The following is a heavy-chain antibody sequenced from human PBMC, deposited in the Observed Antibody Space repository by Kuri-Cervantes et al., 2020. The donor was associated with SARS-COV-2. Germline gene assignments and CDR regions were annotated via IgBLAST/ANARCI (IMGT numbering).Heavy chain of an antibody. Sequence: ASVKVSCKASGYTFTSYDINWVRQATGQGLEWMGWMNPNSGNTGYAQKFQGRVTMTRNTPISTAYMELSSLRSEDTAVYYCAREGDGGESVYYYSMDVWGQGTTVTVSS. J-gene: IGHJ6*02. CDR1: GYTFTSYD. CDR3: AREGDGGESVYYYSMDV. V-gene: IGHV1-8*01. CDR2: MNPNSGNT. D-gene: IGHD1-26*01.